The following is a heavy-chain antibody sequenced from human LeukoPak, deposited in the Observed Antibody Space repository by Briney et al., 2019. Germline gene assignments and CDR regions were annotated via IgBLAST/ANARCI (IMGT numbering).Heavy chain of an antibody. D-gene: IGHD3-3*01. CDR1: GGSISSYY. CDR2: IYYSGST. Sequence: SETLSLTCTVSGGSISSYYWSWIWQPPGKGLEWIGYIYYSGSTNYNPSLKSRVTISVDTSKNQFSLKLSSVTAADTAVYYCARDQAHYDFWSGYHNWFDPWGQGTLVTVSS. J-gene: IGHJ5*02. V-gene: IGHV4-59*01. CDR3: ARDQAHYDFWSGYHNWFDP.